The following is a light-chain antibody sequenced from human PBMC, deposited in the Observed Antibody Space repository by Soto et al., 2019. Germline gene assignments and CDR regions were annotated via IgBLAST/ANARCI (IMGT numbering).Light chain of an antibody. Sequence: DIQMTQSPSTLSASVGDRVTIACRASQSVSTWLAWYQQKPGEAPRLLIYQASTLEVGVQSRFSGSGSGTEFTLTISNLQPEDFATYYCQQYTNPYTFGQGTKLEI. V-gene: IGKV1-5*03. CDR3: QQYTNPYT. CDR2: QAS. J-gene: IGKJ2*01. CDR1: QSVSTW.